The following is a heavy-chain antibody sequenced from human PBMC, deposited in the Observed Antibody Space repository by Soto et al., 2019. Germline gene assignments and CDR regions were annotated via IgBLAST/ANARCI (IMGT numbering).Heavy chain of an antibody. D-gene: IGHD1-26*01. Sequence: ASVKVSCKASGGTFSSYAISWIRQAPGQGLEWMGGIIPIFGTANYAQKFQGRVTITADESTSTAYMELSSLRSEETAVYYCARTSGSYGEYYYGMEVWGQGTTVTVSS. CDR1: GGTFSSYA. CDR2: IIPIFGTA. CDR3: ARTSGSYGEYYYGMEV. J-gene: IGHJ6*02. V-gene: IGHV1-69*13.